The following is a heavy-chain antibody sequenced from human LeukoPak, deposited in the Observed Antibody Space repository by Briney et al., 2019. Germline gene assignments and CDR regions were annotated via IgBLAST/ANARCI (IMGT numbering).Heavy chain of an antibody. Sequence: SETLSLTCTVSGGSISSRGYYWGWIRQPPGKGLEWIGSIYYSGSTYYNPSLKSRVTISVDTSKNQFSLKLTSVTAADTVVYYCARGAHYDFWSGLIWFDPWGQGTLVTVSS. D-gene: IGHD3-3*01. CDR3: ARGAHYDFWSGLIWFDP. V-gene: IGHV4-39*07. J-gene: IGHJ5*02. CDR1: GGSISSRGYY. CDR2: IYYSGST.